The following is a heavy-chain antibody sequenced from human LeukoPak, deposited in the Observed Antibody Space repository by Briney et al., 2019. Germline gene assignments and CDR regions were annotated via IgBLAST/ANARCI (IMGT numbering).Heavy chain of an antibody. J-gene: IGHJ4*02. V-gene: IGHV3-23*01. D-gene: IGHD3-9*01. CDR2: ILGSGRSA. CDR1: GFTLNNYA. Sequence: GGSLRLSCAASGFTLNNYAMSWVSQAPGKGLEWDSAILGSGRSAYYADSVKGRFAISRDNSKNSLDLQMNSLRVEDTALYYCSKWGDYDVLAGYYDSDFWGQGTLVTVSA. CDR3: SKWGDYDVLAGYYDSDF.